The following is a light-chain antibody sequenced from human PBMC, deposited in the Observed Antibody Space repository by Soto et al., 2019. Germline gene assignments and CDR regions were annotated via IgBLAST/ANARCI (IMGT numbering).Light chain of an antibody. CDR3: RQGKLWTAT. CDR1: QSLVYSDGNTF. J-gene: IGKJ1*01. V-gene: IGKV2-30*01. CDR2: KVS. Sequence: DVVMTQSPLALPVTLGQPASISCRSSQSLVYSDGNTFLNWFQQRPGKSPRRLIYKVSNRHSGVSDRFSGRGSGADFTLKISGEEAEDVGVYYCRQGKLWTATFGQGAKVEV.